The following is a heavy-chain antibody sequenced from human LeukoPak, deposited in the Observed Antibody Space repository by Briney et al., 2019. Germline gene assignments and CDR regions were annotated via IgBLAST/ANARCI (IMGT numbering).Heavy chain of an antibody. V-gene: IGHV3-74*01. Sequence: GGSLRLSCAASGFTFSTYWMHWVRQAPGKGLEWVSRINPDGITTTCADSVKGRFTISGDNAKNTLFLQMNSLRAEDTAVYYCARDYYYGMDVWGQGTTITVSS. J-gene: IGHJ6*02. CDR2: INPDGITT. CDR3: ARDYYYGMDV. CDR1: GFTFSTYW.